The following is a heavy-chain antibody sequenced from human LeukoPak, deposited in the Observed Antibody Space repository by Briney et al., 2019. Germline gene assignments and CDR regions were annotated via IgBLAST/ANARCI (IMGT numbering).Heavy chain of an antibody. V-gene: IGHV3-7*05. CDR2: IKPDGSEK. CDR3: ASGPPFLKYFEY. CDR1: GFAFSIYW. J-gene: IGHJ4*02. D-gene: IGHD3-3*01. Sequence: GSLRLSCEASGFAFSIYWMTWVRQAPGKGLEWVANIKPDGSEKYYADSVKGRFTISRDDSNNALYLQMHSLRAEDTALYYCASGPPFLKYFEYWGQGTLVTVSS.